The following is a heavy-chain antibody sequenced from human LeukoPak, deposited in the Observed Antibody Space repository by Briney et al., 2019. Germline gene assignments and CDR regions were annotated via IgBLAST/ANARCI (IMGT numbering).Heavy chain of an antibody. Sequence: GGSLRLSCAASGFTFSNAWMSWVRQAPGKGLEWMGRIDPSDSYTNYSPSFQGHVTISADKSISTAYLQWSSLKASDTAMYYCARRALPPAYCGGDCFDAFDIWGQGTMVTVSS. CDR2: IDPSDSYT. V-gene: IGHV5-10-1*01. CDR1: GFTFSNAW. J-gene: IGHJ3*02. D-gene: IGHD2-21*02. CDR3: ARRALPPAYCGGDCFDAFDI.